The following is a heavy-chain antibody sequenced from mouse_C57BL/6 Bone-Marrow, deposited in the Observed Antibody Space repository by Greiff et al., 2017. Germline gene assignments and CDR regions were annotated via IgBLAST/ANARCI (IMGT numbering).Heavy chain of an antibody. CDR3: ARPYDYDFDY. J-gene: IGHJ2*01. D-gene: IGHD2-4*01. Sequence: QVQLQQPGAELVKPGASVKMSCKASGYTFTSYWINWVKQRPGQGLEWIGWIYPRDGSTKYNEKFKGKATLTVDTSSSTAYMELHSLTSEDSAVYFCARPYDYDFDYWGQGTTLTVSS. CDR1: GYTFTSYW. CDR2: IYPRDGST. V-gene: IGHV1-85*01.